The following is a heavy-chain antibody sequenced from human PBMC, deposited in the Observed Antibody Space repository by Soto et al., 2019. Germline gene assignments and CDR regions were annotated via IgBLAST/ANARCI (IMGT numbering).Heavy chain of an antibody. CDR2: INAANGDT. Sequence: QVPLVQSGTEVTKPGASVKVSCKASGYTFTSYGIHWVRQAPGQRLEWMGWINAANGDTKYSPKFQGRVTITRDTSASTAYMELSSLRSEDTAVYYCVRRHVSATGIDWFDPWGQGTLVTVSS. J-gene: IGHJ5*02. V-gene: IGHV1-3*01. D-gene: IGHD6-13*01. CDR1: GYTFTSYG. CDR3: VRRHVSATGIDWFDP.